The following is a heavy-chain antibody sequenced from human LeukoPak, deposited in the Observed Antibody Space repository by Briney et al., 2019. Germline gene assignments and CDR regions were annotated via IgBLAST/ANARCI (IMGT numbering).Heavy chain of an antibody. V-gene: IGHV3-74*01. Sequence: GGSLRLSCAASGFTFSSYWMHWVRQAPGKGLVWVSRMNSDGSSTRYADSVKGRFTISRDNAKNTLYLQMNSLRAEDTAVYYCARGGMGEFDYWGQGTLVTVSS. D-gene: IGHD3-16*01. CDR1: GFTFSSYW. J-gene: IGHJ4*02. CDR2: MNSDGSST. CDR3: ARGGMGEFDY.